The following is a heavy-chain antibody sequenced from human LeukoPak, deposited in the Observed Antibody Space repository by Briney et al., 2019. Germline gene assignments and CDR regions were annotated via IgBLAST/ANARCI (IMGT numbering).Heavy chain of an antibody. CDR3: AKFRLSNYEILTGYYYYFDY. J-gene: IGHJ4*02. D-gene: IGHD3-9*01. CDR1: GFTFSSYS. V-gene: IGHV3-21*01. Sequence: GGSLRLSCAASGFTFSSYSMIWVRQTPGKGPEWVSSIAGGGGYIYYADSVKGRFTISRDNAKNSLYLQMNSLRAEDTAVYYCAKFRLSNYEILTGYYYYFDYWGQGTQVTVSS. CDR2: IAGGGGYI.